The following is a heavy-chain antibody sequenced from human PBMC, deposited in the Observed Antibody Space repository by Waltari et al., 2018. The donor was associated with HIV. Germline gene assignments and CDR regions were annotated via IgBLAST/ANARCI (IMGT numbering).Heavy chain of an antibody. J-gene: IGHJ5*02. CDR1: GGPVLSGVSY. V-gene: IGHV4-39*01. CDR2: LYYTGNT. Sequence: QLQLQESGPGLVKPSETLSLTCTVSGGPVLSGVSYWGWIRQPPGRGLGWIGTLYYTGNTYDNPSLQSRVTISVGVSKNQFSLKLGSVSASDTAVYYCARLDCSGGTCSPFDPWGQGTLVTVSS. D-gene: IGHD2-15*01. CDR3: ARLDCSGGTCSPFDP.